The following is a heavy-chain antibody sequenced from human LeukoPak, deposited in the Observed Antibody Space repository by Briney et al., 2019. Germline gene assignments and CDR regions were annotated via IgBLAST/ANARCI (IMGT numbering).Heavy chain of an antibody. V-gene: IGHV3-7*03. Sequence: GGSLRLSCAASGFTFSSYSMNWVRQAPGKGLEWVANIKQDGSEKYYVDSVKGRFTISRDNAKNSLYLQMNSLRAEDTAVYYCARVTVGFDYWGQGTLVTVSS. J-gene: IGHJ4*02. CDR3: ARVTVGFDY. CDR2: IKQDGSEK. D-gene: IGHD4-23*01. CDR1: GFTFSSYS.